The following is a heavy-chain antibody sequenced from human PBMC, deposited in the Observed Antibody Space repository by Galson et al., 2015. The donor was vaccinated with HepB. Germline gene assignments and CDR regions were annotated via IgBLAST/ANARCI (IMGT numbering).Heavy chain of an antibody. D-gene: IGHD3-3*01. CDR2: ISYDGTNK. Sequence: SLRLSCAASGFTFSNYGIHWVRQAPGKGLEWVAVISYDGTNKYYADSVEGRFTISRDNPKNTLYLQMNSLRPEDTAIYYCAKGGYYDFWSAYDSWGQGTLVTVSS. CDR1: GFTFSNYG. V-gene: IGHV3-30*18. CDR3: AKGGYYDFWSAYDS. J-gene: IGHJ4*02.